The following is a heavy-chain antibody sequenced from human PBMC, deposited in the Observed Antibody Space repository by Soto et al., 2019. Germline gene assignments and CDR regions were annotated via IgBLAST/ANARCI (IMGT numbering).Heavy chain of an antibody. D-gene: IGHD1-26*01. CDR1: GFTFSSYS. V-gene: IGHV3-48*01. J-gene: IGHJ4*02. CDR3: ERRWSRSEPGLD. CDR2: ISSSSSTI. Sequence: GGSLRLSCAASGFTFSSYSMNWVRQAPGKGLEWVSYISSSSSTIYYADSVKGRFTISRDNAKNSLYLQMNSLRAEDTAVYYCERRWSRSEPGLDWSQGTLVTVSS.